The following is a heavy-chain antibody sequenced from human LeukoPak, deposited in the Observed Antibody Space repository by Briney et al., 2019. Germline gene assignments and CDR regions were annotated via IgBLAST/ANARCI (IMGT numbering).Heavy chain of an antibody. D-gene: IGHD3-22*01. CDR3: ARAGSDYDSSGYWFDP. V-gene: IGHV1-18*01. CDR1: GYTFTSYG. CDR2: ISAYNGNT. J-gene: IGHJ5*02. Sequence: ASVKVSCTASGYTFTSYGISWVRHAPGQGLEWMGWISAYNGNTNDAQKPQGRVTMTTDTSTSTAYMELRSLRSDDTAVYYCARAGSDYDSSGYWFDPWGQGTLVTVSS.